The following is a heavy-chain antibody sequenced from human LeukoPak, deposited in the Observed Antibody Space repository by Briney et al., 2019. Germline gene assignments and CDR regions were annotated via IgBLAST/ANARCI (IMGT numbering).Heavy chain of an antibody. J-gene: IGHJ3*02. CDR3: ARSGLNYYDSSGYYFKAFDI. Sequence: PSETLSLTCTVSGGSISSHYWSWIRQPPGKGLEWIGYIYYSGSTNYNPSLKSRVTISVDTSKNQFSLKLSSVTAADTAVYYCARSGLNYYDSSGYYFKAFDIWGQGTMVTVSS. CDR1: GGSISSHY. CDR2: IYYSGST. V-gene: IGHV4-59*11. D-gene: IGHD3-22*01.